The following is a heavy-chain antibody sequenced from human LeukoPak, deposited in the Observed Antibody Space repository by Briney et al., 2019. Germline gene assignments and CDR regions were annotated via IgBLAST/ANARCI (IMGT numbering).Heavy chain of an antibody. CDR1: GITFSSYW. J-gene: IGHJ4*02. CDR2: IKEDGSEK. V-gene: IGHV3-7*03. D-gene: IGHD3-22*01. Sequence: QAGGSLRLSCAASGITFSSYWMSWVRQAPGKGLEWVANIKEDGSEKYYVDSVKGRFTISRDNAKNTLYLQMNSLRVDDTAIYYCTRPHIDGGYYYHQFWGQGARVTVSS. CDR3: TRPHIDGGYYYHQF.